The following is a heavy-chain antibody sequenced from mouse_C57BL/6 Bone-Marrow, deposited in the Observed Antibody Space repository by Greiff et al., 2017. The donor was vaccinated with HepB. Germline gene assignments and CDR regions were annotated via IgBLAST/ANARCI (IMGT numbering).Heavy chain of an antibody. CDR2: ISSGGSYT. V-gene: IGHV5-6*01. Sequence: EVKLMESGGDLVKPGGSLKLSCAASGFTFSSYGMSWVRQTPGKRLEWVATISSGGSYTYYPDSVKGRFTISRDNAKNTLYLQMSSLKSEDTAMYYCARLGVITTVAYYFDYWGQGTTLTVSS. D-gene: IGHD1-1*01. CDR1: GFTFSSYG. J-gene: IGHJ2*01. CDR3: ARLGVITTVAYYFDY.